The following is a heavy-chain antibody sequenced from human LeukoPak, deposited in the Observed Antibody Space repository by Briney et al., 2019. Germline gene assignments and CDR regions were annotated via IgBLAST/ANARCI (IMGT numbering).Heavy chain of an antibody. CDR3: ARMVGSDGSGSVDY. V-gene: IGHV2-70*11. CDR2: IDWDDDK. J-gene: IGHJ4*02. CDR1: GFSLRTSGMC. D-gene: IGHD3-22*01. Sequence: SGPTLVNPTQTLTLTCTFSGFSLRTSGMCVSWIRQPPGKALEWLPRIDWDDDKYYSTSLKTRLTISKDTSKNQVVLTMTNMDPVDTATYYCARMVGSDGSGSVDYWGQGTLVTVSS.